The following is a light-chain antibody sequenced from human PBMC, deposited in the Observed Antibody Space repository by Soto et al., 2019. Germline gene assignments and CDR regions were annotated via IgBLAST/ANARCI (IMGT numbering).Light chain of an antibody. Sequence: EIVLTQSPATLSLSPGERATLSCRASQSVRSYLAWYQQKPGQPPRLLIYDTSNRATGIPARFSGSGYGTDFTLTISSLDPEDFAVYSCQQYGDWPGAFGGGTKVEIK. CDR2: DTS. CDR1: QSVRSY. J-gene: IGKJ4*01. V-gene: IGKV3-11*01. CDR3: QQYGDWPGA.